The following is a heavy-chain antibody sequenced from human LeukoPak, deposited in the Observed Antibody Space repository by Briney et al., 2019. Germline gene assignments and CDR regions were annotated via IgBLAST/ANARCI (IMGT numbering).Heavy chain of an antibody. V-gene: IGHV3-21*04. D-gene: IGHD2-21*01. J-gene: IGHJ3*02. CDR3: ARAVGIHDAFDI. Sequence: PGGSLRLSCAASGFTFSSYSMNWVRQAPGKGLEWVSSISSSSSYIYYADSVKGRFTISRDNAKNSLYLQMNSLRAEDTALYYCARAVGIHDAFDIWGQGTMVTVSS. CDR2: ISSSSSYI. CDR1: GFTFSSYS.